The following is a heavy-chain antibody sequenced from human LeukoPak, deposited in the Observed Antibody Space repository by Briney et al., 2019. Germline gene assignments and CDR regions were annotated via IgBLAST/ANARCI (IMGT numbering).Heavy chain of an antibody. D-gene: IGHD3-10*01. V-gene: IGHV3-30*18. J-gene: IGHJ3*02. Sequence: PGGSLRLSCAASGFTFSSYGMHWVRQAPGKGLEWVAVISYNGSNKYYADSVKGRFTISRDNSKNTLYLQMNSLRAEDTAVYYCANWVSGAFDIWGQGTMVTVSS. CDR2: ISYNGSNK. CDR3: ANWVSGAFDI. CDR1: GFTFSSYG.